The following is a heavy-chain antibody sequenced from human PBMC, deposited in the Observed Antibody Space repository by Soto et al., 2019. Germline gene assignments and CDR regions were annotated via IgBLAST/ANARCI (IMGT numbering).Heavy chain of an antibody. CDR3: AVITMVRGGPA. CDR1: GGSISSYY. Sequence: PSETLSLTCTVSGGSISSYYWSWIRQPPGKGLEWIGYIYYSGSTNYNTSLKSRVTISVDTSKNQFSLKLSSVTAADTAVYYCAVITMVRGGPAWGQGTLVTVSS. D-gene: IGHD3-10*01. J-gene: IGHJ5*02. CDR2: IYYSGST. V-gene: IGHV4-59*01.